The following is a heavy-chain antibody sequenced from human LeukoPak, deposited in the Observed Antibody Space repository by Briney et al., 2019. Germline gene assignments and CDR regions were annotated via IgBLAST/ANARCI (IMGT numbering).Heavy chain of an antibody. CDR3: ARKDYYYYIMDV. Sequence: PSETLSPTYAVSGGSISSIKWWSWVRQPPGKGLEWIGEIFHSGSTNYNPSLKSRVTISVDKSKNQFSLKLSSVTAADTAVYYCARKDYYYYIMDVWGQGTTVTVSS. CDR1: GGSISSIKW. CDR2: IFHSGST. J-gene: IGHJ6*02. V-gene: IGHV4-4*02.